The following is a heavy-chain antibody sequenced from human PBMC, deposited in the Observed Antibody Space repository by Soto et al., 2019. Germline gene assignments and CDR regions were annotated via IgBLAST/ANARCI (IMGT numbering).Heavy chain of an antibody. D-gene: IGHD1-26*01. CDR3: ARDDSQRPATY. CDR1: GGSISSYY. Sequence: TSDTLSLTCIVSGGSISSYYWTWTRQPPGKGLEWIGCIYNGATTNYNPSLKSRVTISVDTSKNQFSLKLTSVTAADTAVYYCARDDSQRPATYWGQGTLVTVSS. J-gene: IGHJ4*02. CDR2: IYNGATT. V-gene: IGHV4-59*01.